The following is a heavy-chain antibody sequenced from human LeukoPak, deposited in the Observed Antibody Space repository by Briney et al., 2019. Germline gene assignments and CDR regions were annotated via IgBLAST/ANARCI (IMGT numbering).Heavy chain of an antibody. Sequence: GGSLRLSCAASGLTFSSYRMNWVRQAPGKGLEWVSYISSSGSTIYYADSVKGRFTISRDNAKNSLYLQMNSLRAEDTAVYYCAREGSGYSYGSYDYWGQGTLVTVSS. V-gene: IGHV3-48*03. CDR3: AREGSGYSYGSYDY. CDR2: ISSSGSTI. CDR1: GLTFSSYR. J-gene: IGHJ4*02. D-gene: IGHD5-18*01.